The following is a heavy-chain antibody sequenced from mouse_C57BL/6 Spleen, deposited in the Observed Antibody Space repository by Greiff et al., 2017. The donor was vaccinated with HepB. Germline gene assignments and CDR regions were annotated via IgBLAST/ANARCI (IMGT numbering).Heavy chain of an antibody. CDR3: ARKGPYYSNYGYAMDY. J-gene: IGHJ4*01. CDR1: GFSLTSYG. V-gene: IGHV2-2*01. CDR2: IWSGGST. Sequence: VKLMESGPGLVQPSQSLSITCTVSGFSLTSYGVHWVRQSPGKGLEWLGVIWSGGSTDYNAAFISRLSISKDNSKSQVFFKMNSLQADDTAIYYCARKGPYYSNYGYAMDYWGQGTSVTVSS. D-gene: IGHD2-5*01.